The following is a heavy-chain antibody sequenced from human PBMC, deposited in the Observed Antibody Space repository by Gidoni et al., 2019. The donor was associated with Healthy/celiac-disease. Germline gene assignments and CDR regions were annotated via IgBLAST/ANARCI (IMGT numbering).Heavy chain of an antibody. Sequence: QVQLQESGPGLVKPSELLSLTCTVSGGPISSYYWSWIRQPPGKGLEWLGYIYYSGSTNYNPSLKSQVTISVDTSKNQFSLKLSSVTAADTAVYYCARGYLEWLLYLDYWGQGTLVTVSS. CDR3: ARGYLEWLLYLDY. CDR1: GGPISSYY. D-gene: IGHD3-3*01. CDR2: IYYSGST. V-gene: IGHV4-59*01. J-gene: IGHJ4*02.